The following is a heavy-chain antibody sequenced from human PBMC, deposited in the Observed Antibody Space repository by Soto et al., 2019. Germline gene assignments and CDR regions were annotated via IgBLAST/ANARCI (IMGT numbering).Heavy chain of an antibody. D-gene: IGHD1-26*01. CDR1: GFTFSTYD. J-gene: IGHJ6*02. CDR2: IGSAHDP. CDR3: ARAYLGRLPRRADYYYALDV. V-gene: IGHV3-13*05. Sequence: EVQLVASGGGVEQPGGSLRLSCAASGFTFSTYDMHWVRQVPGKGLEWVSAIGSAHDPYYLGSVKGRFSISRENAKNSLYLQMNSLTTGDTAVYYCARAYLGRLPRRADYYYALDVWGQGTTVTVSS.